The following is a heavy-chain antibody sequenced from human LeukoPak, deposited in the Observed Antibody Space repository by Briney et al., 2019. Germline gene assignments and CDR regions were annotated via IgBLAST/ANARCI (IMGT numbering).Heavy chain of an antibody. D-gene: IGHD5-24*01. CDR1: GFSFSDYY. CDR2: INTSGSYT. CDR3: ARGLRDGAVDY. V-gene: IGHV3-11*05. Sequence: PGGSLRLSCAASGFSFSDYYMSWIRQAPGKGLEWHSCINTSGSYTTYAGSVKGRFTISRDNAKNSLYLQLNSLRAEDAAIYYCARGLRDGAVDYWGQGTLVTVSA. J-gene: IGHJ4*02.